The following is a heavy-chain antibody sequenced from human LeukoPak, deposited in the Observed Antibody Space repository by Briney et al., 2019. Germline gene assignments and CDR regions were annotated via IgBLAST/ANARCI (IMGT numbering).Heavy chain of an antibody. J-gene: IGHJ6*02. CDR1: GFTFSIYS. V-gene: IGHV3-48*04. D-gene: IGHD4-17*01. Sequence: GGSLRLSCAASGFTFSIYSLNWVRQAPGKGLEWVAYIGRSGDRTTKYADSVKGRFTISRDNAENSLFLQMNSLRAEDTAVYYCARYHDYGDYKSYLGYYYGMDVWGQGTTVTVSS. CDR2: IGRSGDRTT. CDR3: ARYHDYGDYKSYLGYYYGMDV.